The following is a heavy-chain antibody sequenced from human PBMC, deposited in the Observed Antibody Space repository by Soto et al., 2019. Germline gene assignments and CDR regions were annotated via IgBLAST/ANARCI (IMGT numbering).Heavy chain of an antibody. CDR1: GGSISSSSYY. Sequence: SETLSLTCTVSGGSISSSSYYWGWIRQPPGKGLEWIGSIYYSGSTYYNPSLKSRVTISVDTSKNQFSLKLSSVTAADTAVYYCASRYSYFDYWGQGTLVTASS. CDR2: IYYSGST. J-gene: IGHJ4*02. V-gene: IGHV4-39*01. D-gene: IGHD5-18*01. CDR3: ASRYSYFDY.